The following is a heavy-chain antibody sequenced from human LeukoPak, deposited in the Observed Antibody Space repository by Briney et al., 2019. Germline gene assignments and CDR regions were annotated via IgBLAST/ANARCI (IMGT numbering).Heavy chain of an antibody. CDR1: DDPINSGVYY. D-gene: IGHD1-26*01. CDR3: ARAKKRSGRSRNFYLDV. V-gene: IGHV4-61*09. Sequence: SETLSLACTVSDDPINSGVYYWNWIRQPAGKGLEWIGHIYTSGTTTNSNPSLKSRVAISLDTSKNHFSLKLSSVTAADTAVYYCARAKKRSGRSRNFYLDVWGKGTTVTVSS. CDR2: IYTSGTTT. J-gene: IGHJ6*03.